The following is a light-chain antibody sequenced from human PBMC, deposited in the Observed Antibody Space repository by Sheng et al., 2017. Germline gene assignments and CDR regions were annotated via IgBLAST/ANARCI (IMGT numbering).Light chain of an antibody. CDR3: QQFFSPPLT. CDR1: QSVLYSSNNKNY. Sequence: DIVMTQSPDSLAVSLGERATINCKSSQSVLYSSNNKNYLAWYQQKPGQPPKLLIYWASTRESGVPDRFSGSGSGTDFSLSISGLQTEDVAVYYCQQFFSPPLTFGGGTKVDIK. CDR2: WAS. J-gene: IGKJ4*01. V-gene: IGKV4-1*01.